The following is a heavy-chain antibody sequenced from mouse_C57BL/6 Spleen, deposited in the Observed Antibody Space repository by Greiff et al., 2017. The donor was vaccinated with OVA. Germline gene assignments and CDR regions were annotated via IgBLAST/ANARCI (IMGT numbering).Heavy chain of an antibody. Sequence: QVQLQQSGAELVKPGASVKLSCKASGYTFTSYWMHWVKQRPGQGLEWIGMIHPNRGSTNYNEKFKSKATLTVDKSSSTAYMQLSSLTSEDSAVYYCARSRLGYFDYWGQGTTLTVSS. CDR3: ARSRLGYFDY. V-gene: IGHV1-64*01. CDR2: IHPNRGST. CDR1: GYTFTSYW. J-gene: IGHJ2*01. D-gene: IGHD4-1*01.